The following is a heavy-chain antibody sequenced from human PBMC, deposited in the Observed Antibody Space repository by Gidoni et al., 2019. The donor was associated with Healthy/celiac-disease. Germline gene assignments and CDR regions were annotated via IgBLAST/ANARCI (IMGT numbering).Heavy chain of an antibody. V-gene: IGHV4-34*01. J-gene: IGHJ6*02. D-gene: IGHD6-6*01. Sequence: QVQLQQWGAGLLKPSETLSLTCAVYGGSFSGYYWRWIRQPPGKGLEWIGEINHSGSTNYNPSLKSRVTISVDTSKNQFSLKLSSVTAADTAVYYCARDPGPGGIAARRTFYYYGMDVWGQGTTVTVSS. CDR2: INHSGST. CDR1: GGSFSGYY. CDR3: ARDPGPGGIAARRTFYYYGMDV.